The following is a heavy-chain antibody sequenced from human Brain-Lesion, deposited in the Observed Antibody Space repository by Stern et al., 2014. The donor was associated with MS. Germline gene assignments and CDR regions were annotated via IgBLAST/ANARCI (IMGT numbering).Heavy chain of an antibody. Sequence: VQLVESGPGLVKPSETLSLTCTVAGGSVSSTSYAWAWIRQPPGKGLEWIGTIYYSGKTYYSPSLTSRLTISLDTSKNQFSPQLRSGTAADTAVYYCAGEEDIRYCSGGSCTGNWFDPWGQGTLVTVSS. CDR3: AGEEDIRYCSGGSCTGNWFDP. CDR1: GGSVSSTSYA. V-gene: IGHV4-39*01. J-gene: IGHJ5*02. D-gene: IGHD2-15*01. CDR2: IYYSGKT.